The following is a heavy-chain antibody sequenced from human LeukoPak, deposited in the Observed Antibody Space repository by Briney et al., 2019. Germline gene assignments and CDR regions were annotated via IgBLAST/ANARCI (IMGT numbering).Heavy chain of an antibody. CDR3: AKEGIVVVSRNTQSVFDY. CDR1: GFTFSSYG. J-gene: IGHJ4*02. V-gene: IGHV3-30*18. CDR2: ISYDGSNK. D-gene: IGHD2-2*01. Sequence: AGGSLRLSCAASGFTFSSYGMHWVRQAPGKGLEWVAVISYDGSNKYYADSVKGRFTISRDNSKNTLYLQMNSLRAEDTAVYYCAKEGIVVVSRNTQSVFDYWGQGTLVTVSS.